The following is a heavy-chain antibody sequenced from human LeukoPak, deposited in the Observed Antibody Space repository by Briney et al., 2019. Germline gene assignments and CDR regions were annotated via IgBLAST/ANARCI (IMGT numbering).Heavy chain of an antibody. J-gene: IGHJ6*04. CDR2: IKQDGSEK. Sequence: GGSLRLSCAASGFTFSNYWMSWVRQAPGKGLEWVANIKQDGSEKYYVDSVKGRFTISRDNAKNSLYLQMNSLRAEDTAVYYCARYVDEARIYYYYGMDVWGKGTTVTVSS. CDR1: GFTFSNYW. D-gene: IGHD3-16*01. CDR3: ARYVDEARIYYYYGMDV. V-gene: IGHV3-7*03.